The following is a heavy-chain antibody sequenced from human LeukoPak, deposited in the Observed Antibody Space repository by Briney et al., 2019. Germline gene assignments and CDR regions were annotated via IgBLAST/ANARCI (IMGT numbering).Heavy chain of an antibody. CDR3: AKDIGWEQGTFFDY. V-gene: IGHV3-9*01. CDR1: GFIFDDYA. J-gene: IGHJ4*02. Sequence: PGGSLRLSCAASGFIFDDYAMHWVRQAPGKGLEWVSGISSNSGGIGYADSVQGRFTISRDNAKNSLYLQMNSLRAEDTALYYCAKDIGWEQGTFFDYWGQGTLVTVSS. CDR2: ISSNSGGI. D-gene: IGHD1-26*01.